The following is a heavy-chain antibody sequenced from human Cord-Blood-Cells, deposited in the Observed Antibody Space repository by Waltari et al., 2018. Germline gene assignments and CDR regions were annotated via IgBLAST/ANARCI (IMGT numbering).Heavy chain of an antibody. D-gene: IGHD1-26*01. Sequence: QVQLVESGGGVVQPGRSLRLSCAASGFTFSSYSMHGVRQAPGKGLEWVAVISYDGSNKYYADSVKGRFTISRDNSKNTLYLQMNSLRAEDTAVYYCARALGSRDAFDIWGQGTMVTVSS. CDR1: GFTFSSYS. V-gene: IGHV3-30*04. J-gene: IGHJ3*02. CDR3: ARALGSRDAFDI. CDR2: ISYDGSNK.